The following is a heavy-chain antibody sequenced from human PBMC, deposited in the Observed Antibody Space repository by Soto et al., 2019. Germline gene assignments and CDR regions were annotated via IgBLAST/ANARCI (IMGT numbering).Heavy chain of an antibody. D-gene: IGHD2-2*01. CDR2: ISTSGGST. Sequence: EVQLLESGGDLVQPGGSLTLSCVVSGFTFSSYAMSWVRQAPGKGLEWVSGISTSGGSTHHADAVKGRFTISRDNPKNTLYLQMNSLRGEDTAVYYCARTTEAAASTFDHWGQGTLVTVSS. CDR3: ARTTEAAASTFDH. J-gene: IGHJ4*02. CDR1: GFTFSSYA. V-gene: IGHV3-23*01.